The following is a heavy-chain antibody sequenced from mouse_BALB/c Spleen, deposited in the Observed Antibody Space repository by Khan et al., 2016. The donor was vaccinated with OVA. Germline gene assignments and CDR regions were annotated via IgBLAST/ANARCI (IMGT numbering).Heavy chain of an antibody. V-gene: IGHV1-4*01. D-gene: IGHD2-14*01. CDR3: TREGAYYRSDGWFAY. CDR1: GYTFTTYT. CDR2: IIPSTDYT. Sequence: QVQLKQSGAELARPGASVKMSCKASGYTFTTYTIHWLKQRPGQGLEWIGYIIPSTDYTNYNQNFKDKATLTADKSSTTASMQLRSLTSEDSAVYYCTREGAYYRSDGWFAYWGQGTLVTVSA. J-gene: IGHJ3*01.